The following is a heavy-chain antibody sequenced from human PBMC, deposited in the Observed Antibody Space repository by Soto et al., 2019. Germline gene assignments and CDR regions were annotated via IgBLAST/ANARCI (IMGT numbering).Heavy chain of an antibody. CDR2: IRSKAYGGTT. J-gene: IGHJ6*02. CDR1: GFTFGDYA. D-gene: IGHD1-26*01. CDR3: TRVVFGAVDYYYYGMDV. V-gene: IGHV3-49*04. Sequence: EVQLVESGGGLVQPGRSLRLSCTASGFTFGDYAMSWVRQAPGKGLEWVGFIRSKAYGGTTEYAASVKGRFTISRDDSKSIAYLQMHSLNTEDKAVYYCTRVVFGAVDYYYYGMDVWGQGTTVTVSS.